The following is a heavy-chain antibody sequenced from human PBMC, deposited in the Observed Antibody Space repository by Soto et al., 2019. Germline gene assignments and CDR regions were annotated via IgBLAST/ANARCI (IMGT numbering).Heavy chain of an antibody. V-gene: IGHV3-11*01. Sequence: QVQLMESGGGLVKPGGSLRLSCAASGFTFSDYYMSWIRQAPGKGLEWVSYISSSGSTIYYADSVKGRFTISRDNAKNSLYLQMNSLRAEDTAVYYCARDRCISTSCYEIYYGMDVWGQGTTVTVSS. CDR1: GFTFSDYY. J-gene: IGHJ6*02. CDR2: ISSSGSTI. CDR3: ARDRCISTSCYEIYYGMDV. D-gene: IGHD2-2*01.